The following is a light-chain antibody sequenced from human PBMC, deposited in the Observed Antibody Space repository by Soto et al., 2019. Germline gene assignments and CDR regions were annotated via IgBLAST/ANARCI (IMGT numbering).Light chain of an antibody. CDR1: HSVSSSY. J-gene: IGKJ2*01. CDR2: GAS. CDR3: QQYGGSPPYT. V-gene: IGKV3-20*01. Sequence: EIVLTQSPGTLSLSPGERATLSCRASHSVSSSYLAWYQQKPGQAPRLLIYGASSRATGIPDRFSGSGSGTAFTLTISRREPEDFALYYWQQYGGSPPYTFGQGTKLEIK.